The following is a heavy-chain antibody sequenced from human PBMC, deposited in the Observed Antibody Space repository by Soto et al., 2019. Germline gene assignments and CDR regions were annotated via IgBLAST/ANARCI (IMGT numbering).Heavy chain of an antibody. CDR2: INPNSGGT. V-gene: IGHV1-2*04. Sequence: ASVKVSCKASGYTFTGYYMHWVRQAPGQGLEWMGWINPNSGGTNYAQKFQGWVTMTRDTSISTAYMELSRLRSDDTAVYYCARELKPAYYDFWIGYYTGMGSYGMDVWGQGTKVTVS. J-gene: IGHJ6*02. CDR3: ARELKPAYYDFWIGYYTGMGSYGMDV. CDR1: GYTFTGYY. D-gene: IGHD3-3*01.